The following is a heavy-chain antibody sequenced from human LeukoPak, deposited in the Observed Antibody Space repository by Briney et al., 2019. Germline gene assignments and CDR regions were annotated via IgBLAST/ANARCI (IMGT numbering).Heavy chain of an antibody. CDR2: MNPNSGNT. CDR1: GYTFTSYD. CDR3: ARGDFIAVAGTDYYYGMDV. J-gene: IGHJ6*02. D-gene: IGHD6-19*01. V-gene: IGHV1-8*01. Sequence: ASVKVSCKASGYTFTSYDINWVRQATGQGLEWMGWMNPNSGNTGYAQKFQGRVTMTRNTSISTAYMELSSLRSEDTAVYYCARGDFIAVAGTDYYYGMDVWGQGTTVNVSS.